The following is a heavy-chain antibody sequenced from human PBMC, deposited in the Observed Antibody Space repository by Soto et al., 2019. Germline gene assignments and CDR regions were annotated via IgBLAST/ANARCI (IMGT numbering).Heavy chain of an antibody. J-gene: IGHJ4*02. CDR2: IYYAGST. V-gene: IGHV4-59*08. D-gene: IGHD5-12*01. CDR3: ASRIVATETFDY. CDR1: GRTMLNYF. Sequence: SDTLSLTCTVSGRTMLNYFWTCIRQPPGRVLEWIGFIYYAGSTKYNPSLNSRVTRSVDTSKNQFSLTVTSVTAADTAVYYCASRIVATETFDYWGQGTLVTVSS.